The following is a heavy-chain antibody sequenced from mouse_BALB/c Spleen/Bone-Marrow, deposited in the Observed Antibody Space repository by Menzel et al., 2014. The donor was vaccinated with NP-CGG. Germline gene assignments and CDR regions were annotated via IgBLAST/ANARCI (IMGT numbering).Heavy chain of an antibody. Sequence: VKLQESGAELVRPGTSVKVSCKASGYAFTSYLIEWVKQRPGQGLEWIGVINPGSGGTNYNEKFKGKATLTADKSSSTAYMQFSSLTSDDSAVYFCARSYYGSPYFDYWGQGTTLTVSS. CDR1: GYAFTSYL. D-gene: IGHD1-1*01. CDR3: ARSYYGSPYFDY. CDR2: INPGSGGT. V-gene: IGHV1-54*01. J-gene: IGHJ2*01.